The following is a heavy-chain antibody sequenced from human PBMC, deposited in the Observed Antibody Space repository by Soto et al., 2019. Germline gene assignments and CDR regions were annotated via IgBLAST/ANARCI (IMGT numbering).Heavy chain of an antibody. J-gene: IGHJ6*02. CDR1: GYTFASFG. Sequence: ASVKVSCKASGYTFASFGISWVRQAPGQGLEWMGWISAYNGSTNYAQKLQGRVTMTTDTSTSTAYVEVRSLRSDDTAVYYCARDGYYDSSGYNNYYYYYGMDVWGQGTTVTVSS. D-gene: IGHD3-22*01. CDR3: ARDGYYDSSGYNNYYYYYGMDV. V-gene: IGHV1-18*01. CDR2: ISAYNGST.